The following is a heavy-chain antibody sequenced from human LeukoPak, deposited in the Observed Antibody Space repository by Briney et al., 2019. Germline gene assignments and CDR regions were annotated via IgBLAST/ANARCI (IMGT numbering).Heavy chain of an antibody. CDR3: AREAMWRGEWELTGYYYYMDV. CDR2: ISSSSSTI. V-gene: IGHV3-48*01. Sequence: PGGPLRLSCAASGFTFSSYSMNWVRQAPGKGLEWVSYISSSSSTIYYADSVKGRFTISRDNAKNSLYLQMNSLRAEDTAVYYCAREAMWRGEWELTGYYYYMDVWGKGTTVTVSS. J-gene: IGHJ6*03. CDR1: GFTFSSYS. D-gene: IGHD1-26*01.